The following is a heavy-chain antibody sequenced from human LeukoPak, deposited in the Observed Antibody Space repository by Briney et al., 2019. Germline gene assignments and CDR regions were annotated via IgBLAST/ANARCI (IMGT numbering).Heavy chain of an antibody. V-gene: IGHV1-69*05. CDR1: GGTFSSYA. CDR3: AMDCGGNCYWHYFDY. CDR2: IIPIFGTA. Sequence: ASVKVSCKASGGTFSSYAISWVRQAPGQGLEWMGRIIPIFGTANYAQKFQGRVTITTDESTSTAYMELSSLRSEDTAVYYCAMDCGGNCYWHYFDYWGQGTLVTVSS. J-gene: IGHJ4*02. D-gene: IGHD2-21*02.